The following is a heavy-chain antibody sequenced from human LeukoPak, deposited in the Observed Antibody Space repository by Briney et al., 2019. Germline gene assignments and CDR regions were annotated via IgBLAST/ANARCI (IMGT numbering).Heavy chain of an antibody. D-gene: IGHD4-11*01. CDR3: AKARYSNYDYFDY. Sequence: GGSLGLSCAASGSTFGSYTMTWVRQAPGKGLEWVSAISGSGGDTYYADSVKGRFTISRDNSKNTLFLQMNSLRAEDTAIYYCAKARYSNYDYFDYWGQGTLVTVSS. CDR2: ISGSGGDT. J-gene: IGHJ4*02. V-gene: IGHV3-23*01. CDR1: GSTFGSYT.